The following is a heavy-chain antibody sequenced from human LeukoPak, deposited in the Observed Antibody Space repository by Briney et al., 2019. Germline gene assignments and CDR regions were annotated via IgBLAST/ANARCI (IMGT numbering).Heavy chain of an antibody. CDR1: GYTFTSYY. CDR3: ARGNCGGDCYSGNYAFDI. Sequence: EASVKVSCKASGYTFTSYYMHWVRQAPGPGLEWMGIINPSGGSTSYAQKFQGRVTMTRGMSTSTVYMELSSLRSEDTAVYYCARGNCGGDCYSGNYAFDIWGQGTMVTVSS. J-gene: IGHJ3*02. V-gene: IGHV1-46*01. CDR2: INPSGGST. D-gene: IGHD2-21*02.